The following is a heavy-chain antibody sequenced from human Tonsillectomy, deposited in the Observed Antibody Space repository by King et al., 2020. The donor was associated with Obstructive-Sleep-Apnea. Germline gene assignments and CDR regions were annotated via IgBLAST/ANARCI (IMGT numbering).Heavy chain of an antibody. CDR1: GFTFSSYA. D-gene: IGHD2-21*02. J-gene: IGHJ4*02. V-gene: IGHV3-30*04. CDR2: ISYDGSNK. Sequence: VQLVESGGGVVQPGRSLRLSCAASGFTFSSYAMHWVRQAPGKGLEWVAVISYDGSNKYYADSVKGRFTISRDNSKNTLYLQMNSLRAEDTAVYYCARDQGHIVVVTAIFDYWGQGTLVTVSS. CDR3: ARDQGHIVVVTAIFDY.